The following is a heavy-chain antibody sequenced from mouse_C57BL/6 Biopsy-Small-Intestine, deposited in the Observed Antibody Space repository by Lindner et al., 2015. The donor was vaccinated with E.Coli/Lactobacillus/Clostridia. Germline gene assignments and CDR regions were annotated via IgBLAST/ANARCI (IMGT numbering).Heavy chain of an antibody. Sequence: SVKVSCKASGGTFSNYAISWVRQAPGQGLEWMGGIIPIFGTANYAQKFQGRVTITADKSTSTAYMELSSLRSEDTAVYYCASRTYSNYNYYYYGMDVWGQGTTVTVSS. CDR1: GGTFSNYA. J-gene: IGHJ1*01. CDR2: IIPIFGTA. V-gene: IGHV1-81*01. D-gene: IGHD1-1*01. CDR3: ASRTYSNYNYYYYGMDV.